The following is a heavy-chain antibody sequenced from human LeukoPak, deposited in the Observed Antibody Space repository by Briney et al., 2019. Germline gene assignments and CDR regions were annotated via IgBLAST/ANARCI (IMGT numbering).Heavy chain of an antibody. V-gene: IGHV4-59*01. D-gene: IGHD3-10*01. CDR1: GGSISSYY. Sequence: SETLSLTCTVSGGSISSYYWSWIRQPPGKGLEWIGYIYYSGSTNYNPSLKSRVTISVDTSKNQFSLKLSSVTAADTAVYYCARVMVRGVIDYWGQGTLVTVSS. J-gene: IGHJ4*02. CDR2: IYYSGST. CDR3: ARVMVRGVIDY.